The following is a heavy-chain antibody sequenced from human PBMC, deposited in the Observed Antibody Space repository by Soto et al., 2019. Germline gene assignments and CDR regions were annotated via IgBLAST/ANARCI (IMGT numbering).Heavy chain of an antibody. CDR1: GGTFSSYA. D-gene: IGHD1-26*01. CDR3: ARDRGRSEVGATPRLDY. J-gene: IGHJ4*02. V-gene: IGHV1-69*12. CDR2: IIPIFGAA. Sequence: QVQLVQSGAEVKKPGSSVKVSCKASGGTFSSYAISWVRQAPGQGLEWMGGIIPIFGAANYAQKFQGRVTIAADDSPSSAYMELSSLRSEDTAVYYCARDRGRSEVGATPRLDYWGQGTLVTVSS.